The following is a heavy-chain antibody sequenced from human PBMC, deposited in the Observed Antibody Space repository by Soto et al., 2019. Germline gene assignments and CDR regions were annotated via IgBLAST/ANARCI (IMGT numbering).Heavy chain of an antibody. J-gene: IGHJ6*02. D-gene: IGHD3-22*01. CDR2: ISGSGGST. Sequence: GGSLRLSCAASGFTFSSYAMSWVRQAPGKGLEWVSAISGSGGSTYYADSVKGRFTISRDNSKNTLYLQMNSLRAEDTAVYYCAKDDPPPAMYYYDSSGYPTPNMDVWGQGTTVTVSS. CDR1: GFTFSSYA. V-gene: IGHV3-23*01. CDR3: AKDDPPPAMYYYDSSGYPTPNMDV.